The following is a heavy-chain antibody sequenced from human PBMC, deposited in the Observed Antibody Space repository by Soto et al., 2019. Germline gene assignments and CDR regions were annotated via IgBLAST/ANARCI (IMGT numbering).Heavy chain of an antibody. CDR2: ISHNGIT. CDR1: GGSINRERSY. V-gene: IGHV4-30-4*01. J-gene: IGHJ1*01. D-gene: IGHD3-22*01. CDR3: ATAAIVMVD. Sequence: QVQLQESGPGLVKPSQTLSLNCTVSGGSINRERSYWSWIRQSPGRGLEWIGYISHNGITWYNPSLESRVYTAVDKSKDHCAREVRFVAAGGTASYYSATAAIVMVDWGQGALVTVSS.